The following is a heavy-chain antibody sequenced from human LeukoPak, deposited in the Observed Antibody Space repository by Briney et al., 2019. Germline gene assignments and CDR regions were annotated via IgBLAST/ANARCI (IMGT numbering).Heavy chain of an antibody. D-gene: IGHD5-24*01. V-gene: IGHV1-46*01. J-gene: IGHJ2*01. CDR3: ARDWRPRDGYNLAKLLTYFDV. CDR2: INPSGGST. Sequence: ASVKVSCKASGYTFTSYYMHWVRQAPGQGLEWMGIINPSGGSTSYAQKFQGRVTMTRDTSTSTVYMELSSLRAEDTAVYYCARDWRPRDGYNLAKLLTYFDVWGRGTFITVSS. CDR1: GYTFTSYY.